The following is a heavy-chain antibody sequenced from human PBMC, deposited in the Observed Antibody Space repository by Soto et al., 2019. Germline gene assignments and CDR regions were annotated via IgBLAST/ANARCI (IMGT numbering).Heavy chain of an antibody. CDR2: ISYDGSNK. Sequence: GGSLRLSCAASGFTFSSYAMHWVRQAPGKGLEWVAVISYDGSNKYYADSVKGRFTISRDNSKNTLYLQMNSLRAEDTAVYYCAREGERGYYYDSSGYYHRDYGMDVWGQGTTVTVSS. D-gene: IGHD3-22*01. CDR3: AREGERGYYYDSSGYYHRDYGMDV. J-gene: IGHJ6*02. CDR1: GFTFSSYA. V-gene: IGHV3-30-3*01.